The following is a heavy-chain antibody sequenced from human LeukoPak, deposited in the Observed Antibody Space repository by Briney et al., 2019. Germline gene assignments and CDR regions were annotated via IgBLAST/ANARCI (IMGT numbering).Heavy chain of an antibody. D-gene: IGHD3-22*01. J-gene: IGHJ4*02. CDR1: GGSISSSSYY. V-gene: IGHV4-39*07. CDR3: ARVSSYYYDSSGYCDY. CDR2: IYYSGST. Sequence: SSETLSLTCTVSGGSISSSSYYWGWIRQPPGKGLEWIGSIYYSGSTYYNPSLKSRVTISVDTSKNQFSLKLSSVTAADTAVYYCARVSSYYYDSSGYCDYWGQGTLVTVSS.